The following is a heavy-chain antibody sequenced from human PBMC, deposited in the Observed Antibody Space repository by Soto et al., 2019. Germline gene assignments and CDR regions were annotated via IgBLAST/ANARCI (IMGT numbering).Heavy chain of an antibody. CDR2: INHSGST. J-gene: IGHJ4*02. CDR1: GGSFSGYY. D-gene: IGHD6-13*01. Sequence: LSLTCAVYGGSFSGYYWSWIRQPPGKGLEWIGEINHSGSTNYNPSLKSRVTISVDTSKNQFSLKLSSVTAADTAVYYCAKGHSSSWYGMGYWGQGTLVTVSS. V-gene: IGHV4-34*01. CDR3: AKGHSSSWYGMGY.